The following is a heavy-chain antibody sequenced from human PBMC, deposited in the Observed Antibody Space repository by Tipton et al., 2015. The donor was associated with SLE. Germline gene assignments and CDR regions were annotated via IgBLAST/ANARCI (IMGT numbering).Heavy chain of an antibody. V-gene: IGHV4-59*01. CDR2: IYDSVYT. Sequence: TLSLTCTVSGGSISTYYWNWIRQPPGKGLEWIGYIYDSVYTNYNPSLKSRVTISVDTSKNQFSLKVSSVTAADTAVYYCASGGKRRPVLAPAVEVWGQGTLVTVSS. CDR1: GGSISTYY. D-gene: IGHD2-15*01. J-gene: IGHJ4*02. CDR3: ASGGKRRPVLAPAVEV.